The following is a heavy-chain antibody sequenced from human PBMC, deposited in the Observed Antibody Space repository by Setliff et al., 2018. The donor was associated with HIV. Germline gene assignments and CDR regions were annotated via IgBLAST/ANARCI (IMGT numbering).Heavy chain of an antibody. V-gene: IGHV1-69*05. J-gene: IGHJ3*02. CDR1: GGTFSSYA. CDR3: ARATYGDYEGYDGDDAFDI. CDR2: IIPIFGTA. Sequence: SVKVSCKASGGTFSSYAISWVRQAPGQGLEWMGGIIPIFGTANYAQKVQGRVTITTDESTSTAYMELSSLRSEDTAGYYCARATYGDYEGYDGDDAFDIWGQGTMVTVSS. D-gene: IGHD4-17*01.